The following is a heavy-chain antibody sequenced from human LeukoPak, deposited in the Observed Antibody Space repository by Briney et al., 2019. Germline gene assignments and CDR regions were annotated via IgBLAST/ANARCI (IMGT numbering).Heavy chain of an antibody. D-gene: IGHD3-10*01. Sequence: SVKVSCKASGGTFSSYAISWVRQAPGQGLEWMGRIIPILGIANYAQKFQGRVAITADKSTSTAYMELSSLRSEDTAVYYCARGYYGSGSAGSVIGAFDIWGQGTMVTVSS. CDR2: IIPILGIA. V-gene: IGHV1-69*04. CDR3: ARGYYGSGSAGSVIGAFDI. CDR1: GGTFSSYA. J-gene: IGHJ3*02.